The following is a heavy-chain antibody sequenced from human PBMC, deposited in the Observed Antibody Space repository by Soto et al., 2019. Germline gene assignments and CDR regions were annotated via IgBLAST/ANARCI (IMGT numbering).Heavy chain of an antibody. Sequence: ASVKVSCKASGYTFTVYYMHWVRQAPGQGLEWMGWINPNSGGTNYAQKFQGRVTMTRDTSISTAYMELSRLRSDDTAVYYCASTYSSGWYCDYWGQGTLVTVSS. D-gene: IGHD6-19*01. CDR1: GYTFTVYY. V-gene: IGHV1-2*02. J-gene: IGHJ4*02. CDR3: ASTYSSGWYCDY. CDR2: INPNSGGT.